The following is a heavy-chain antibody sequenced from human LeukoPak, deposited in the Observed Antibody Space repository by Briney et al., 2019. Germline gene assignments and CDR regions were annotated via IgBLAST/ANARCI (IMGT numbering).Heavy chain of an antibody. CDR2: ISSSSSTI. V-gene: IGHV3-48*01. J-gene: IGHJ4*02. CDR3: ARDNSGWYGFYFDY. CDR1: GFPFSSYS. Sequence: GGSLRLSCAASGFPFSSYSMNWVRQAPGKGLEWVSYISSSSSTIYYADSVKGRFTISRDNAKNSLYLQMNSLRAEDTAVYYCARDNSGWYGFYFDYWGQGTLVTVSS. D-gene: IGHD6-19*01.